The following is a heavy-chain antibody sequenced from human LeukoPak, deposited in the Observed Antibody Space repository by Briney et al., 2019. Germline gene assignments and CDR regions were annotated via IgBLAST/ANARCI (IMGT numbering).Heavy chain of an antibody. CDR2: ISSSSSYI. CDR1: GFTVSSNY. J-gene: IGHJ4*02. CDR3: ARISPQGIAVAGVDY. V-gene: IGHV3-21*01. D-gene: IGHD6-19*01. Sequence: GGSLRLSCAASGFTVSSNYMSWVRQAPGKGLEWVSSISSSSSYIYYADSVKGRFTISRDNAKNSLFLQMNSLRAEDTAVYYCARISPQGIAVAGVDYWGQGTLVTVSS.